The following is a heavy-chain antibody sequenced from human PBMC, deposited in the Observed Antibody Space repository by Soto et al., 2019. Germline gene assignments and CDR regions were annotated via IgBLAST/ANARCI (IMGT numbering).Heavy chain of an antibody. J-gene: IGHJ4*02. CDR2: ISYDGSNK. D-gene: IGHD6-6*01. Sequence: GGSLRLSCAASGFTFSSYGMHWVRQAPGKGLEWVAVISYDGSNKYYADSVKGRFTISRDNSKNTLYLQMNSLRAEDTAVYYCAKAEYSSFPQYYFDYWGQGTLVTVSS. CDR3: AKAEYSSFPQYYFDY. V-gene: IGHV3-30*18. CDR1: GFTFSSYG.